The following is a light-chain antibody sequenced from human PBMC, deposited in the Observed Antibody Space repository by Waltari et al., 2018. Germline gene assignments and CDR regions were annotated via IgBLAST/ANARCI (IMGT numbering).Light chain of an antibody. V-gene: IGLV1-44*01. Sequence: QSVVTQPPSASGTPGQTVTIHCFWSISNIGSNSVNWYQHLPGTAPRLLIYRSNERLSRVPDRFSGSKSGTSASLAISGLQSEDEADYYCAAWDDTLSGVVFGGGTKLTVL. CDR3: AAWDDTLSGVV. CDR1: ISNIGSNS. J-gene: IGLJ2*01. CDR2: RSN.